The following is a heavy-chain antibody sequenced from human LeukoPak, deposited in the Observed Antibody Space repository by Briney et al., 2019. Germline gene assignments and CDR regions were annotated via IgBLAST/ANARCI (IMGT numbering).Heavy chain of an antibody. CDR3: SRPILGY. Sequence: PSETLSLTCTVSGCTISSYYWSWIRQPPGKGLEWIGFIYYSGSTNYNPSLMSRGTISVVTSKNQFSLMLSTVTAADPAVCYCSRPILGYWGQGTLVTVSS. CDR2: IYYSGST. V-gene: IGHV4-59*08. D-gene: IGHD3-16*01. CDR1: GCTISSYY. J-gene: IGHJ4*02.